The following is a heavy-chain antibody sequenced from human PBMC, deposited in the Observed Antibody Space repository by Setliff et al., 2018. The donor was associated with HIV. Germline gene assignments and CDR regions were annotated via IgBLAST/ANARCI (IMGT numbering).Heavy chain of an antibody. CDR2: LIPIVDIT. CDR3: TTLVGANPWHDAFDI. V-gene: IGHV1-69*10. CDR1: GGTFTRNC. Sequence: SVKVSCKVSGGTFTRNCIRGVRQAPGQGLEWMGGLIPIVDITKSTQKFRDRVTFTADESTKTAQMELSGLTFEDTGVYYCTTLVGANPWHDAFDIWGHGTMVTVSS. D-gene: IGHD1-26*01. J-gene: IGHJ3*02.